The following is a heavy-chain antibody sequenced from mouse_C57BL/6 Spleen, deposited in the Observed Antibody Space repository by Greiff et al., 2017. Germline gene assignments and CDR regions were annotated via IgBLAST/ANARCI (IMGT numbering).Heavy chain of an antibody. CDR1: GYAFSSYW. CDR2: IYPGDGDT. V-gene: IGHV1-80*01. CDR3: ARGEDWYFDV. Sequence: VQLQQSGASVKISCKASGYAFSSYWMNWVKQRPGKGLEWIGQIYPGDGDTNYNGKFKGKATLTADKSSSTAYMQLSSLTSEDSAVYFCARGEDWYFDVWGTGTTVTVSS. J-gene: IGHJ1*03.